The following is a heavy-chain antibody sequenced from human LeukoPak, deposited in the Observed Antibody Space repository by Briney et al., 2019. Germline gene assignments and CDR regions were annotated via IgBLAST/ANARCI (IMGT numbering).Heavy chain of an antibody. V-gene: IGHV4-4*02. Sequence: ASETLSLTCALSTVSDSSGNFWRWVRQPPGEGLEWIGEVHKSGRTNYNPSLKTRVTISIDASKNQLSLELTSVTAADTAVYYCARELLGAPTPGAYWGQGTRVTVSS. J-gene: IGHJ4*02. CDR1: TVSDSSGNF. CDR2: VHKSGRT. D-gene: IGHD1-26*01. CDR3: ARELLGAPTPGAY.